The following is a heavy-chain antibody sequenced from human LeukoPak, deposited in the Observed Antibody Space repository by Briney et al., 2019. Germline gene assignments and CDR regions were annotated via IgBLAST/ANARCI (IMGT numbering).Heavy chain of an antibody. Sequence: NTSETLSLTCTVSGGSISSASYFWGWIRQPPGKGLEWIGTLYYSGSTYYSASLKSRVTMSGDTSRNQFSLRLSSVNAADTAVYYCAKAGVRYSGSSALYAFDFWGPGTMVTVSS. J-gene: IGHJ3*01. V-gene: IGHV4-39*01. CDR3: AKAGVRYSGSSALYAFDF. D-gene: IGHD3-22*01. CDR1: GGSISSASYF. CDR2: LYYSGST.